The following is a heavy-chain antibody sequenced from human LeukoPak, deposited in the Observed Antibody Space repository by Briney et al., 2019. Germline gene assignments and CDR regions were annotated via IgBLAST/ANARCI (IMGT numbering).Heavy chain of an antibody. J-gene: IGHJ5*02. CDR3: ARSGRFGELLSFDP. CDR2: IYYSGST. Sequence: PSETLSLTCTVSGGSISSYYWSWIRQPPGKGLEWIGYIYYSGSTNYNPSLKSRVTISVDTSKNQFSLKLSSGTAADTAVYYCARSGRFGELLSFDPWGQGTLVTVSS. D-gene: IGHD3-10*01. CDR1: GGSISSYY. V-gene: IGHV4-59*08.